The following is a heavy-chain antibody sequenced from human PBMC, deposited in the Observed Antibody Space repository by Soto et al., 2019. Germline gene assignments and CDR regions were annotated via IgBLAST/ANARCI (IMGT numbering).Heavy chain of an antibody. CDR3: AREVYNYDSTYAFDI. CDR1: GYTFTIYY. V-gene: IGHV1-46*01. CDR2: INPSGGST. Sequence: ASVKVSCKASGYTFTIYYMHWVRQAPGQGLEWMGIINPSGGSTRYAQKFQGRVTMTRDTSTSTVYMELSSLRSEDTAVYYCAREVYNYDSTYAFDIWGHGTMVTVSS. D-gene: IGHD3-22*01. J-gene: IGHJ3*02.